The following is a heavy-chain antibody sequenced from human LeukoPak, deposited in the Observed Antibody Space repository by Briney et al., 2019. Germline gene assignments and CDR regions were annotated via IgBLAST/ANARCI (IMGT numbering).Heavy chain of an antibody. J-gene: IGHJ4*02. CDR2: IYSGGST. CDR3: AREIRDGYNSDFDY. D-gene: IGHD5-24*01. Sequence: GSLRLSCAASGFTVSSNYMSWVRQAPGKGLEWVSVIYSGGSTYYADSVKGRFTISRDNAKNSLYLQMNSLRAEDTAVYYCAREIRDGYNSDFDYWGQGTLVTVSS. V-gene: IGHV3-53*01. CDR1: GFTVSSNY.